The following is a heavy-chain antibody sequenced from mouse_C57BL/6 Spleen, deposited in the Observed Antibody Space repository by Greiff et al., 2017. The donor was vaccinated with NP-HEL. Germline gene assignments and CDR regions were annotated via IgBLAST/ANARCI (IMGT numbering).Heavy chain of an antibody. D-gene: IGHD2-5*01. Sequence: DVQLVESGGGLVKPGGSPKLSCAASGFTFSSYAMSWVRQTPEKRLEWVATISDGGSYTYYPDNVKGRFTISRDNAKNNLYLQMSHLKSEDTAMYYCATYYSNLAWFAYWGQGTLVTVSA. J-gene: IGHJ3*01. CDR1: GFTFSSYA. V-gene: IGHV5-4*01. CDR3: ATYYSNLAWFAY. CDR2: ISDGGSYT.